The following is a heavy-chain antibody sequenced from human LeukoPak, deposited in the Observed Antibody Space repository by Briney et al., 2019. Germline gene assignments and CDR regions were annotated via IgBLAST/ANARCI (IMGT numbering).Heavy chain of an antibody. V-gene: IGHV1-69*13. CDR2: IIPICGTA. CDR3: ARAPPDYDILTGYSNWFDP. Sequence: ASVKVTCKASGGTFSSYAISWVRQAPGQGLEWMGGIIPICGTANYAQKFQGRVTITVDESTSTAYMELSSLRSEDTAVYYCARAPPDYDILTGYSNWFDPWGQGTLVTVSS. D-gene: IGHD3-9*01. CDR1: GGTFSSYA. J-gene: IGHJ5*02.